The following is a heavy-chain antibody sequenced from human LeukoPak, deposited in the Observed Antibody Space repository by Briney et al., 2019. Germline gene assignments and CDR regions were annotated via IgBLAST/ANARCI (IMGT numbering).Heavy chain of an antibody. CDR2: IKTKSDGWTT. Sequence: GGSLRLSCAASGFIFSSAWMSWVRQAPGKGLEWVGHIKTKSDGWTTNYAAPVKGRFTISRDDSKNMVYLQMNSLKTEDTAVYYCSTTHYNFGDLDHWGQGALVTVSS. CDR3: STTHYNFGDLDH. D-gene: IGHD3-3*01. J-gene: IGHJ4*02. CDR1: GFIFSSAW. V-gene: IGHV3-15*01.